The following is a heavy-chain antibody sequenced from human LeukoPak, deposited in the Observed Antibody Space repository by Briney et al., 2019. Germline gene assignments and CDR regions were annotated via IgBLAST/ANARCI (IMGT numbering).Heavy chain of an antibody. D-gene: IGHD3-22*01. CDR1: GFTFSSYA. Sequence: GGSLRLSCAASGFTFSSYAMSWVRQAPGKGLEWVSAISGSGGSTYYADSVKGRFTISRDNAKNSLYLQMNSLRAEDMALYYCERQRTYYYDSSGYYMDVWGKGTTVTVSS. CDR3: ERQRTYYYDSSGYYMDV. J-gene: IGHJ6*03. V-gene: IGHV3-23*01. CDR2: ISGSGGST.